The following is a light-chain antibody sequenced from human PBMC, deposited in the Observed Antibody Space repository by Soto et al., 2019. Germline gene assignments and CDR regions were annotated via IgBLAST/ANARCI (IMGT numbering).Light chain of an antibody. CDR2: KAT. CDR3: QQYNSYSYT. CDR1: QSISTW. Sequence: DIQLTQSPSTLSASVGDRVTITCRASQSISTWLAWYQQKPGKAPNLLIYKATSLESGDPSRFSGSGSGTEFTLTISSLQPDDFATYYCQQYNSYSYTFGQGTKLEIK. J-gene: IGKJ2*01. V-gene: IGKV1-5*03.